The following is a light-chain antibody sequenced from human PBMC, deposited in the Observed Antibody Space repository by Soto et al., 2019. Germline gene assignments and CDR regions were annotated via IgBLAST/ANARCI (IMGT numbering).Light chain of an antibody. CDR1: SSDVGDYNY. J-gene: IGLJ2*01. CDR3: CSYAGTNVV. V-gene: IGLV2-11*01. CDR2: DVS. Sequence: QSVLTQPRSVSGSPGQSVTISCTGTSSDVGDYNYVSWYQQHPGKAPKLMIYDVSKRPSGVPDRFSGSKSGNTASLTISGLQAEDEADYFCCSYAGTNVVFGGGTKLTVL.